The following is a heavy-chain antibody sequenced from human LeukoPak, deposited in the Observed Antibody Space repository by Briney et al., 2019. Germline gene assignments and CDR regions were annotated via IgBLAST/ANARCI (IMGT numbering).Heavy chain of an antibody. CDR1: GFTFSSYS. D-gene: IGHD2-21*01. J-gene: IGHJ4*02. CDR3: ARDPSYCGGDCYSVDY. CDR2: ISSSSSYI. V-gene: IGHV3-21*01. Sequence: GGSLRLSCAASGFTFSSYSMNWVRQAPGKGLEWVSSISSSSSYIYYADSVKGRFTISRDNAKNSLYLQMNSLRAEDTAVYYCARDPSYCGGDCYSVDYWGQGTLVTVSS.